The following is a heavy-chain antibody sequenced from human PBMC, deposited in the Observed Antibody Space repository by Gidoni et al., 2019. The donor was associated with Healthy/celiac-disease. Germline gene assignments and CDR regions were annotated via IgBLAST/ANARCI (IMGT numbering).Heavy chain of an antibody. J-gene: IGHJ4*02. V-gene: IGHV3-23*01. CDR2: ISGSGGST. CDR1: GFTFIRYA. D-gene: IGHD5-18*01. Sequence: EVQLLESGGGLVQPGESLRLSCAASGFTFIRYAMSWVRQAPGKGLDWGSAISGSGGSTYYADSVKGRFTISRDNSKNTLYLQMNSLRAEDTAVYYCAKEADTAMVPPPLDYWGQGTLVTVSS. CDR3: AKEADTAMVPPPLDY.